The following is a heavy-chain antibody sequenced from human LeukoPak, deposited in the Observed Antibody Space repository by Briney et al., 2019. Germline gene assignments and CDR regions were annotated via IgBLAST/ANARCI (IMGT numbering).Heavy chain of an antibody. CDR2: ISYDGSNK. CDR3: ARDPGTTQTLHDAFDI. D-gene: IGHD1-7*01. V-gene: IGHV3-30*04. J-gene: IGHJ3*02. CDR1: GFTFSSYA. Sequence: GGSLRLSCAASGFTFSSYAMSWVRQAPGKGLEWVAVISYDGSNKYYADSVKGRFTISRDNARNSLYLQMNSLRAEDTAVYYCARDPGTTQTLHDAFDIWGQGTMVTVSS.